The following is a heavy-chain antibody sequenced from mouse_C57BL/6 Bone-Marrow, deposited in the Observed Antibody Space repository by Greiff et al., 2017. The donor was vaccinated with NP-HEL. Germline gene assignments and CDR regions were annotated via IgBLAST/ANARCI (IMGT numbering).Heavy chain of an antibody. J-gene: IGHJ2*01. CDR2: IDPSDSYT. D-gene: IGHD2-1*01. CDR1: GYTFTSYW. CDR3: AREDALYHFDY. V-gene: IGHV1-69*01. Sequence: QVQLQQPGAELVMPGASVKLSCKASGYTFTSYWMHWVKQRPGQGLEWIGEIDPSDSYTNYNQKFKGKSTLTVDKSSSTAYMQLSSLTSEDSAVYYCAREDALYHFDYWGQGTTLTVSS.